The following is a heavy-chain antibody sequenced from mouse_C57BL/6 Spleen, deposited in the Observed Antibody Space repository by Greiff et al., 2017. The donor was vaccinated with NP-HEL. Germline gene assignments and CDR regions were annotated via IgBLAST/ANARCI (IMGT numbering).Heavy chain of an antibody. CDR1: GFTFSDYY. CDR3: ARGGYYGSSYAWFAY. CDR2: INYDGSST. D-gene: IGHD1-1*01. V-gene: IGHV5-16*01. J-gene: IGHJ3*01. Sequence: EVQRVESEGGLVQPGSSMKLSCTASGFTFSDYYMAWVRQVPEKGLEWVANINYDGSSTYYLDSLKSRFIISRDNAKNILYLQMSSLKSEDTATYYCARGGYYGSSYAWFAYWGQGTLVTVSA.